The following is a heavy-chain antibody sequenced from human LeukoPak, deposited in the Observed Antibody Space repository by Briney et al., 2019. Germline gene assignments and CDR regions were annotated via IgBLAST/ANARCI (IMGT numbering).Heavy chain of an antibody. Sequence: GGSLRLSCAASGFTVSSNSMSWVRQAPGKGLEWVSVIYSGGSTYYADSVKGRFAISRDNSKNTLYLQMNSLRAEDTAVYYCASEKAGHFDYWGQGTLVTVSS. D-gene: IGHD6-19*01. CDR2: IYSGGST. CDR3: ASEKAGHFDY. V-gene: IGHV3-53*01. J-gene: IGHJ4*02. CDR1: GFTVSSNS.